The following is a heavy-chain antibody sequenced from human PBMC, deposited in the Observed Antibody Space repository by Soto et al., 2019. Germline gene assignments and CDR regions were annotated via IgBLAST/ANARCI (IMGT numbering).Heavy chain of an antibody. V-gene: IGHV3-64*04. D-gene: IGHD3-22*01. CDR1: GFTFGMHS. CDR2: ISRDGRST. CDR3: ARDHPYDSSGYYYLGAADY. Sequence: GGSLRLSCSASGFTFGMHSMHWVRQTPGKALEYVSAISRDGRSTFYADSAKGRFTISRDNSKNTLYLQMNSLRAEDTAVYYCARDHPYDSSGYYYLGAADYWGQGTLVTVSS. J-gene: IGHJ4*02.